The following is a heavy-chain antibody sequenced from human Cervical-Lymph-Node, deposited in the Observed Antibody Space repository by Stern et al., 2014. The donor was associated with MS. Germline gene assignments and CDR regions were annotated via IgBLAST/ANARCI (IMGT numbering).Heavy chain of an antibody. V-gene: IGHV1-2*06. D-gene: IGHD6-19*01. J-gene: IGHJ4*02. Sequence: QVQLVQSGSEMETPGASPGASCQTSGYSLTDYYLHWVRQAPGQGLEWMGRINPNIGCTNSAQKFQGRVTMTRDKSISTVYLALSRLTSDDTAVYYCAITYSSGFWGLDYWGQGSLVTVSS. CDR2: INPNIGCT. CDR3: AITYSSGFWGLDY. CDR1: GYSLTDYY.